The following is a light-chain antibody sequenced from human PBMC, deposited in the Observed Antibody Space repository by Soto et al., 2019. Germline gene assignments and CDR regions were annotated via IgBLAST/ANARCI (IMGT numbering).Light chain of an antibody. Sequence: QSALTQPASVSGSPGQSITISCTGTSSDVGGYNYVSWYQQHPGKAPKLMIYDVSNRPSGVSNRFSGSKSGNTASLTIYGLQAEDEADYYCSSYTSSSTPWVLGGRTTLTV. CDR2: DVS. V-gene: IGLV2-14*01. CDR1: SSDVGGYNY. J-gene: IGLJ3*02. CDR3: SSYTSSSTPWV.